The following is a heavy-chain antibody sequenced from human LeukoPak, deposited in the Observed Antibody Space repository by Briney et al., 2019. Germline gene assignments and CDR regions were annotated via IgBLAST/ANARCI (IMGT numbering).Heavy chain of an antibody. D-gene: IGHD3-22*01. CDR3: AKIPTYYYDSSGYNFDY. J-gene: IGHJ4*02. CDR1: GFTFSSYG. V-gene: IGHV3-30*02. CDR2: IRYDGSNK. Sequence: PGGSLRLSCAASGFTFSSYGMHWVRQAPGKGLEWVAFIRYDGSNKYYADSVKGRFTISRDNSKNTLYLQMNSLRAEDTAVYYCAKIPTYYYDSSGYNFDYWGQGTLVTVSS.